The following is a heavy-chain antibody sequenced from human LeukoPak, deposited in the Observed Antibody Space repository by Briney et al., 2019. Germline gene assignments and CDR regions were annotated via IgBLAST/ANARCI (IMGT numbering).Heavy chain of an antibody. Sequence: ASVKVSCKASGYTFTGYYMYWVRQAPGQGLEWMGRINPNSGGTNYAQKLQGRVTMTRDTSISTAYMELSRLRSDDTAVYYCASRAFVVRGVTSSPYGFDPWGQGTLVTVSS. J-gene: IGHJ5*02. D-gene: IGHD3-10*01. V-gene: IGHV1-2*06. CDR3: ASRAFVVRGVTSSPYGFDP. CDR2: INPNSGGT. CDR1: GYTFTGYY.